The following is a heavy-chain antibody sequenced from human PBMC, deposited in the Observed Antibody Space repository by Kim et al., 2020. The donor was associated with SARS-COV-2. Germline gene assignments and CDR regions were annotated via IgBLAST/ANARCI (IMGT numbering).Heavy chain of an antibody. D-gene: IGHD3-10*01. Sequence: SGSTYYNPSLKSGVTISVDTSKNQFSLKLSSVTAADTAVYYCARQNGSGSWGQGTLVTVSS. J-gene: IGHJ5*02. CDR3: ARQNGSGS. V-gene: IGHV4-39*01. CDR2: SGST.